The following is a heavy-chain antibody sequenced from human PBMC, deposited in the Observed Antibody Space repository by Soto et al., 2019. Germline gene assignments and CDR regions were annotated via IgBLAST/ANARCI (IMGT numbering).Heavy chain of an antibody. CDR2: ISDSGVNT. CDR1: GFTFSNYA. Sequence: GGSLRLSCTASGFTFSNYAMSWVRQAPGMGLEWVSTISDSGVNTFFGDSMKDRFTISRDNSKSTVYLQLNTVRAEDTAIYYCARAIGADFFDYWGQGTLVTVS. V-gene: IGHV3-23*01. CDR3: ARAIGADFFDY. D-gene: IGHD6-25*01. J-gene: IGHJ4*02.